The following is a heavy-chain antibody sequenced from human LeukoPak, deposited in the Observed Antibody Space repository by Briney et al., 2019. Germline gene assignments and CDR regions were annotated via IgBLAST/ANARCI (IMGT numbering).Heavy chain of an antibody. CDR2: IYGGGST. D-gene: IGHD5-18*01. CDR3: AREGGYTYGLSGSFDY. Sequence: PGGSLRLSCAASGFTVSSHYMRWVRQAPGKGLEWVSVIYGGGSTFYADSVEGRFTISRNNSKNTIYLQINSLRAEDTAVYYCAREGGYTYGLSGSFDYWGQGTLVTVSS. J-gene: IGHJ4*02. V-gene: IGHV3-53*01. CDR1: GFTVSSHY.